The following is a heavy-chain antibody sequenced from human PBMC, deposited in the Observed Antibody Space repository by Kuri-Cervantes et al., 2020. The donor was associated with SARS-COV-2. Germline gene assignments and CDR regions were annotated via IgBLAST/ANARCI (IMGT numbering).Heavy chain of an antibody. V-gene: IGHV3-7*01. CDR3: ARVSSSSSPAFDI. CDR1: GFTFSNAW. Sequence: LSLTCAASGFTFSNAWMSWVRQAPGKGLEWVANIKQDGSEKYYVDSVKGRFTISRDNAKNSLYLQMNSLRAEDTAVYYCARVSSSSSPAFDIWGQGTMVTVSS. J-gene: IGHJ3*02. D-gene: IGHD6-6*01. CDR2: IKQDGSEK.